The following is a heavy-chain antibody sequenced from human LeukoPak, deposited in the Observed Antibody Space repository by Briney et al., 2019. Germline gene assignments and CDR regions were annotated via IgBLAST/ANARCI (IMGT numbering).Heavy chain of an antibody. CDR1: GFTFSSYA. CDR2: ISGSGSST. D-gene: IGHD6-6*01. J-gene: IGHJ4*02. CDR3: AILYSSSPLDY. V-gene: IGHV3-23*01. Sequence: GGSLRLSCAASGFTFSSYAINWVRQAPGKGLEWVSTISGSGSSTYYADSVKGRFTISRDSPKNTLYLQMNSLRAEDTAVYYCAILYSSSPLDYWGQGTLVTVSS.